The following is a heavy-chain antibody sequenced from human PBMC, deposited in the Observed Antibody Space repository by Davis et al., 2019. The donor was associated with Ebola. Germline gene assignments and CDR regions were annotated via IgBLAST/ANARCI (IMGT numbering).Heavy chain of an antibody. D-gene: IGHD2-8*01. CDR2: IYYSGST. CDR1: GGSMSSAY. CDR3: ARGYCSSGVCYTGDYYYFYMDV. Sequence: SETLSLTCTVSGGSMSSAYWNWIRQSPGKGLEWNGYIYYSGSTNYNPSLKSRVTISVDTTKSQFSVNLSSVTAADTAEYYCARGYCSSGVCYTGDYYYFYMDVWGKGTTVTVSS. J-gene: IGHJ6*03. V-gene: IGHV4-59*01.